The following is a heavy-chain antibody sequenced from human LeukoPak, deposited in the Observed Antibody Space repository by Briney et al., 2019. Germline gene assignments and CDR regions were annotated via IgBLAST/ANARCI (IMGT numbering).Heavy chain of an antibody. CDR1: GFTFSSYW. Sequence: GGSLRLSCAASGFTFSSYWMHWVRQAPGKGLVWVSRINSDGTNTNYAGSVEGRFTISRDNTKNTLYLQMNSLRAEDTAVYYCARDLSGGGNWFAGSFKYWGLGTLVTVSS. CDR3: ARDLSGGGNWFAGSFKY. CDR2: INSDGTNT. V-gene: IGHV3-74*01. D-gene: IGHD1-1*01. J-gene: IGHJ4*02.